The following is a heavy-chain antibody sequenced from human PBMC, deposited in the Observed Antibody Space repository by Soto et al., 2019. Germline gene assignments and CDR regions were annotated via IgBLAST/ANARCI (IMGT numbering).Heavy chain of an antibody. CDR2: INPNSGGT. D-gene: IGHD2-15*01. CDR1: GYTFTGYY. Sequence: QVQLVQSGAEVKKPGASVKVSCKASGYTFTGYYMHWVRQAPGQGLEWMGWINPNSGGTNYAQKLQGWVTMTRDTSISTAYMELSRLRSDDTAVYYCARGAKGDCSGGSCYSGTNYYYYGMDVWGQGTTVTVSS. V-gene: IGHV1-2*04. CDR3: ARGAKGDCSGGSCYSGTNYYYYGMDV. J-gene: IGHJ6*02.